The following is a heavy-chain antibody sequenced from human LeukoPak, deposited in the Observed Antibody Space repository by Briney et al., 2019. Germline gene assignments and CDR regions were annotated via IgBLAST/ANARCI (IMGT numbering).Heavy chain of an antibody. D-gene: IGHD2-2*01. CDR3: ARGTHVAGTCCYARFDP. CDR1: GDSVSSSTAA. Sequence: SQTLSLTCAVSGDSVSSSTAAWNWIRQSPSRGLEWLARTYYKSKWYNEYAISMKSRITINPDTSRNQFSLQLNTVTPEDTAVYYCARGTHVAGTCCYARFDPWGQGTLVTVSS. V-gene: IGHV6-1*01. J-gene: IGHJ5*02. CDR2: TYYKSKWYN.